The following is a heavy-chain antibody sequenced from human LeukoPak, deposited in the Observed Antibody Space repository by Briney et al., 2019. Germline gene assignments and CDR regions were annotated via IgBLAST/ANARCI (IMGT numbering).Heavy chain of an antibody. J-gene: IGHJ4*02. CDR3: AKGGHSGGWYLGEYFDY. CDR2: ISGSGGST. D-gene: IGHD6-19*01. CDR1: GFTFSSYA. Sequence: GGSLRLSCAASGFTFSSYAMSWVRQAPGKGLEWVSAISGSGGSTYYADSVKGRFTISRDNSKNTLYLQMNSLRAEDTAVYYCAKGGHSGGWYLGEYFDYWGQGTLVTVSS. V-gene: IGHV3-23*01.